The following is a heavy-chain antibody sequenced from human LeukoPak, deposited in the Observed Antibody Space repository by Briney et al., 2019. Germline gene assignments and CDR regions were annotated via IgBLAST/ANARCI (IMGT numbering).Heavy chain of an antibody. D-gene: IGHD3-16*02. J-gene: IGHJ4*02. CDR1: GYTFTGYY. Sequence: ASVKVSCKTSGYTFTGYYMHWVRQAPGQGLEWMGWINPSSGGTDYAQKFQGRVTMTRDTSISTVYMELSRLRSDDTAVYYCARDRSRYFDYWGQGTRVTASS. V-gene: IGHV1-2*02. CDR3: ARDRSRYFDY. CDR2: INPSSGGT.